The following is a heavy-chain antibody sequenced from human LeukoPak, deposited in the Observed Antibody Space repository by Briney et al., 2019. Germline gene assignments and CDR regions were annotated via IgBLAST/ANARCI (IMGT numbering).Heavy chain of an antibody. D-gene: IGHD5-12*01. CDR2: IYYTGST. V-gene: IGHV4-39*07. CDR1: GGSISSTTYY. J-gene: IGHJ3*02. CDR3: AREVKWRQPYAFDI. Sequence: PSETLSLTCTVSGGSISSTTYYWGWIRQPPGKGLEWIGSIYYTGSTYYNPSLKSRVTISVDTSKNQFSLKLSSVTAADTAVYYCAREVKWRQPYAFDIWGQGTMVTVSS.